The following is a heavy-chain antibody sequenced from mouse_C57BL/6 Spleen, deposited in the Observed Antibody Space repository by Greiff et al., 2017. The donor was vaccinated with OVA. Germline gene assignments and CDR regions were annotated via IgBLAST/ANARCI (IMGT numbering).Heavy chain of an antibody. J-gene: IGHJ2*01. CDR3: ARYDGYYDY. V-gene: IGHV1-69*01. D-gene: IGHD2-3*01. CDR1: GYTFTSYW. Sequence: QVQLQQPGAELVMPGASVKLSCKASGYTFTSYWMHWVKQRPGQGLEWIGEIDPSDSYTNYNQKFKGKSTLTVDKSSSTAYMQLSSLTSEDSAVYYCARYDGYYDYWGQGTTLTFSS. CDR2: IDPSDSYT.